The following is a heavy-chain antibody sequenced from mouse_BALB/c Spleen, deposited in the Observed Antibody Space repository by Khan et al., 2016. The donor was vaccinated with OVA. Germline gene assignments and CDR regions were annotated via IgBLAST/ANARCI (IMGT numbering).Heavy chain of an antibody. D-gene: IGHD2-3*01. Sequence: QVQLQQSGPELVRPGVSVKISCKGTGYTFTDYAMHWVKQSPAKSLEWIGLISTYSGNTNYKQQFNGKATMTVAKSSSTAYMELARLTSEDSAISYCTRPAYDGYYDYWGQGTTLTVSS. CDR1: GYTFTDYA. V-gene: IGHV1S137*01. J-gene: IGHJ2*01. CDR3: TRPAYDGYYDY. CDR2: ISTYSGNT.